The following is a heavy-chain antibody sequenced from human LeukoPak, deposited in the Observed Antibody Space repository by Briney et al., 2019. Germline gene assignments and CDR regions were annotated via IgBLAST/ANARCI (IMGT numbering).Heavy chain of an antibody. J-gene: IGHJ4*02. Sequence: GAPVEVSCKASGYTFTDYYMHWVRQAPGQGLEWMGRINPNSGGTNYAQKFQARVTMTRDTSISTAYMELSRLRSDDTALYYCARAAYYYDGSGYYLGDWGQGTLVTVSS. D-gene: IGHD3-22*01. CDR3: ARAAYYYDGSGYYLGD. CDR1: GYTFTDYY. CDR2: INPNSGGT. V-gene: IGHV1-2*06.